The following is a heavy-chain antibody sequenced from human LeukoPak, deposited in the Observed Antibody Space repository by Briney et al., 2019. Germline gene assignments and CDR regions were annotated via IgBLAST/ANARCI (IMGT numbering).Heavy chain of an antibody. V-gene: IGHV3-64*04. J-gene: IGHJ4*02. Sequence: GGSLRLSCSASGFTFSNYAMHWVRQAPGKGLEYVSAISSNGGSTYYADSVKGRFTISRDNAKNSLYLQMNSLRAEDTAVYYCARMGLVFGGIDFWGQGTLVTVSS. CDR1: GFTFSNYA. CDR3: ARMGLVFGGIDF. CDR2: ISSNGGST. D-gene: IGHD3-10*02.